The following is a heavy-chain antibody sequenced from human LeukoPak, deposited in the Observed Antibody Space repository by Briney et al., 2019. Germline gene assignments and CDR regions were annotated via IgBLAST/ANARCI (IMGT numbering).Heavy chain of an antibody. CDR1: GFTFNIHW. Sequence: SGGSLRLSCVASGFTFNIHWMTWVRQAPGKGLEWVASINHNGNVNYYVDSVKGRFTISRDNAKNSLYLQMSNLRAEDTAVYFCARGGGLDVWGQGATVTVSS. CDR2: INHNGNVN. D-gene: IGHD3-16*01. J-gene: IGHJ6*02. CDR3: ARGGGLDV. V-gene: IGHV3-7*03.